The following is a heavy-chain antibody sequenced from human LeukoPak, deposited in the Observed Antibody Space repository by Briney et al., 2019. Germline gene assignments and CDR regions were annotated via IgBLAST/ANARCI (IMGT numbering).Heavy chain of an antibody. CDR1: GFTVSTYY. Sequence: GGSLRLSCAASGFTVSTYYMTWVRQAPGKGLECVSVIYSGGSTYYADSVKGRFTVSRDNSKNTLYLQMNSLRAEDTAVYYCAKDSSGFDYWGQGTLVTVSS. J-gene: IGHJ4*02. CDR3: AKDSSGFDY. CDR2: IYSGGST. D-gene: IGHD3-22*01. V-gene: IGHV3-53*05.